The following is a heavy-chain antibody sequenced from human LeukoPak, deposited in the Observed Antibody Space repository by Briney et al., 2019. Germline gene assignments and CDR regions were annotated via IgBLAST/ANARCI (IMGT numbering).Heavy chain of an antibody. J-gene: IGHJ4*02. CDR1: GGSITSGDDY. V-gene: IGHV4-30-4*01. CDR2: IYYSGST. CDR3: ALFPGSYTDY. D-gene: IGHD1-26*01. Sequence: PSQTLSLTCTVSGGSITSGDDYWSWIRQPPGKGLEWIGYIYYSGSTNYNPSLKSRVTISVDTSKNQFSLKLSSVTAADAAVYYCALFPGSYTDYWGQGTLVTVSS.